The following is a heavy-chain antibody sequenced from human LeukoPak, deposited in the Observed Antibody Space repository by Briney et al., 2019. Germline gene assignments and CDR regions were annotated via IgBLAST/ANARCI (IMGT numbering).Heavy chain of an antibody. D-gene: IGHD3-22*01. Sequence: QPGGSLRHSCAASGFTFSLFAMHWVRQAPGKGLEWVSAISGSGGATYHADADSVKGRFTISRDNSKNALYLEINNLRAEDTAVYYCAKDGYNYDSSGHFDYWGQGTLVTVSS. CDR3: AKDGYNYDSSGHFDY. CDR2: ISGSGGAT. J-gene: IGHJ4*02. CDR1: GFTFSLFA. V-gene: IGHV3-23*01.